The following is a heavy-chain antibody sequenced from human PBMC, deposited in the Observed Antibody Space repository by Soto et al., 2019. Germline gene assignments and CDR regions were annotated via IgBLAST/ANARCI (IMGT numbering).Heavy chain of an antibody. CDR1: GGSFSGYY. V-gene: IGHV4-34*01. J-gene: IGHJ4*02. CDR2: INHSGST. CDR3: ARDSSSWHRGGFDY. D-gene: IGHD6-13*01. Sequence: SETLSLICAVYGGSFSGYYWSWIRQPPGKGLEWIGEINHSGSTNYNPSLKSRVTISVDTSKNQFSLKLSSVTAADTAVYYCARDSSSWHRGGFDYWGQGTLVTVSS.